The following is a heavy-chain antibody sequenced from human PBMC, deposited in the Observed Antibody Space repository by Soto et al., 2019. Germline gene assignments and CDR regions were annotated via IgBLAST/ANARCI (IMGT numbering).Heavy chain of an antibody. CDR1: GFSLSTSGVG. CDR3: ARKGPEDWPLDY. V-gene: IGHV2-5*02. D-gene: IGHD3-9*01. Sequence: QITLKESGPTLVKPTQTLTLTCTFSGFSLSTSGVGVGWIRQPPGAALEWLAVIYWDDAKAYSPSLKNRLTITKDIFKNQVVLTMTNMGPMDTGTYYCARKGPEDWPLDYWGQGTLVTVSS. CDR2: IYWDDAK. J-gene: IGHJ4*02.